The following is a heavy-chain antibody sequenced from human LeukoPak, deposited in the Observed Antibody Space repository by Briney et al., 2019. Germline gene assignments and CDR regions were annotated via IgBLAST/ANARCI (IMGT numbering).Heavy chain of an antibody. Sequence: SETLSLTCTVSGGSISSYHWSWIRQPPGKGLEWIGYFIYSGNINYNPSLKSRVTISVDTSKNRFSLKLTSVTAADTAAYYCARARNYYDSSDYYYEGDAFDIWGQGTMVTVSS. CDR2: FIYSGNI. D-gene: IGHD3-22*01. CDR1: GGSISSYH. CDR3: ARARNYYDSSDYYYEGDAFDI. J-gene: IGHJ3*02. V-gene: IGHV4-59*01.